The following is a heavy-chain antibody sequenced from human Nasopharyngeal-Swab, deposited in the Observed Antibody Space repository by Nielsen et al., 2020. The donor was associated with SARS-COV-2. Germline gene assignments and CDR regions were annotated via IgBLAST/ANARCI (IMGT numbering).Heavy chain of an antibody. CDR1: GGSISSGGYS. CDR3: ARHVGYSYGYPAFDY. Sequence: SETLSLTCAVSGGSISSGGYSWSWIRQPPGKGLEWIGSIYYSGSTYYNPSLKSRVTISVDTSKNQFSLKLSSVTAADTAVYYCARHVGYSYGYPAFDYWGQGTLVTVSS. J-gene: IGHJ4*02. V-gene: IGHV4-39*01. D-gene: IGHD5-18*01. CDR2: IYYSGST.